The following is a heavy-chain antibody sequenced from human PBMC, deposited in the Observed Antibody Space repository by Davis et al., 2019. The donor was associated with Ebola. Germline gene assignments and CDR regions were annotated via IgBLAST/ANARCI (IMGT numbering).Heavy chain of an antibody. Sequence: AASVKVSCKGSGYSFSDYYIHWVQGAPGKGLEWVGLVDPKAGKTVYAEKFQDRVTITADRSTDTVYMEFSSLRFEDTAVYYCTTLDILTAYVPYAMDVWGQGTTVTVS. CDR1: GYSFSDYY. D-gene: IGHD3-9*01. V-gene: IGHV1-69-2*01. CDR3: TTLDILTAYVPYAMDV. J-gene: IGHJ6*02. CDR2: VDPKAGKT.